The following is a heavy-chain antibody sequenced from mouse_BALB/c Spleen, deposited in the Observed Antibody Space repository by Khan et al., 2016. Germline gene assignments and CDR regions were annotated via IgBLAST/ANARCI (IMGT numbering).Heavy chain of an antibody. J-gene: IGHJ3*01. CDR3: ASDPYGYDVAWFAC. Sequence: EVKLLESGPGLVKPSQSLSLTCTVTGYSITSDYAWNWIRQFPGNKLEWMGYISYCGSTNYNPSLKSRISITRDTSNNQFFLQLNSVTTEDTATYFCASDPYGYDVAWFACWGQGTLVNVSA. V-gene: IGHV3-2*02. D-gene: IGHD2-2*01. CDR1: GYSITSDYA. CDR2: ISYCGST.